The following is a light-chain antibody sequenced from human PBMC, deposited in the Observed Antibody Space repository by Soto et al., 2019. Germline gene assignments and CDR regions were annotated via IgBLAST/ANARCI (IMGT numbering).Light chain of an antibody. CDR1: SSDVGGYNY. V-gene: IGLV2-14*03. Sequence: QSALTQPASVSCSPGQSINISCTGTSSDVGGYNYVSWYQHHPVKAPKLIIYDVSNRPSGVSNPFSGSKSGNTASLTISGLQPEDEDDYYCSSYTTSNTRQIVCGTGTKVTVL. J-gene: IGLJ1*01. CDR2: DVS. CDR3: SSYTTSNTRQIV.